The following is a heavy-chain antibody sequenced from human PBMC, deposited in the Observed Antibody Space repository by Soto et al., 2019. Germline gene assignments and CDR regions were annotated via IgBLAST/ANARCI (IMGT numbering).Heavy chain of an antibody. CDR3: ARGPITTNPRFDP. D-gene: IGHD3-22*01. J-gene: IGHJ5*02. CDR2: INHSGST. V-gene: IGHV4-34*01. CDR1: GGSFSGYY. Sequence: SETLSLTCAVYGGSFSGYYWIWIRQPPGKGLEWIGEINHSGSTNYNPSLKSRVTISVDTSKNQFSLKLSSVTAADTAVYYCARGPITTNPRFDPWGQGTLVTVSS.